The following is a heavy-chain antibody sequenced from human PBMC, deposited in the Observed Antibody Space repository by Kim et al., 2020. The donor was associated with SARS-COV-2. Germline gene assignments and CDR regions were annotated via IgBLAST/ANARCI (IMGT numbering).Heavy chain of an antibody. D-gene: IGHD3-22*01. Sequence: GGSLRLSCAASGFTFSNAWMSWVRQAPGKGLEWVGRIKSKTDGGTTDYAAPVKGRFTISRDDSKNTLYLQMNSLKTEDTAVYYCTTGPTYYYDSSGYNVQDAFDIWGQRNMGTVSS. CDR3: TTGPTYYYDSSGYNVQDAFDI. CDR2: IKSKTDGGTT. V-gene: IGHV3-15*01. CDR1: GFTFSNAW. J-gene: IGHJ3*02.